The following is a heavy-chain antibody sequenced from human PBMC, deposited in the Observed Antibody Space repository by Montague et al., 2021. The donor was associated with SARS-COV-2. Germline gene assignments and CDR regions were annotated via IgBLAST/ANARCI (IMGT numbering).Heavy chain of an antibody. Sequence: IYYSGSTYYNPSLKSRITISLDTSKNQFSLKLSSVTAADTAVYYCARHERQWLRLYPYYFDYWGQGTLGTVSS. J-gene: IGHJ4*02. V-gene: IGHV4-39*01. CDR3: ARHERQWLRLYPYYFDY. CDR2: IYYSGST. D-gene: IGHD5-12*01.